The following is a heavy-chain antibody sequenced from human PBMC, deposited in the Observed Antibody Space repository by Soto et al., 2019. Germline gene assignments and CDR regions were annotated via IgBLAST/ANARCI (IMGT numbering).Heavy chain of an antibody. Sequence: QVQLQESGPGLVKPSETLSLTCAVSGDSISTYYCMWIRQPPGKGLESIGYLYYARSANYNPSLKSRVTVSVDTATNQCTLTLSSMTAAATAVYYCALRSMAVVPESWGQGTLVTVSS. CDR1: GDSISTYY. V-gene: IGHV4-59*01. CDR2: LYYARSA. D-gene: IGHD3-22*01. J-gene: IGHJ5*02. CDR3: ALRSMAVVPES.